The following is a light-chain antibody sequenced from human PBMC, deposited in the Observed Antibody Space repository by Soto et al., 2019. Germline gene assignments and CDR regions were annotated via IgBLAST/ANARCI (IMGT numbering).Light chain of an antibody. CDR2: DAS. CDR1: QSVNSN. V-gene: IGKV3-15*01. CDR3: QQSNNWPKT. J-gene: IGKJ1*01. Sequence: EIVMTQSPATLSVSPGETATLSCRASQSVNSNLAWYQQKPDQAPRLLISDASTRAAGLPARFSGSGSGTEFTLTISSLQSEDFAVYFCQQSNNWPKTFGQGTKV.